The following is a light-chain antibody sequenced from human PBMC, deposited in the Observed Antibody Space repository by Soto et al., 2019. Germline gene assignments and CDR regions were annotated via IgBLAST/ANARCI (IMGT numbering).Light chain of an antibody. CDR1: SSDVGGYNF. Sequence: QSALTQHASVSGSPGQSITISCTGTSSDVGGYNFVSWYQQHPAKAPKLIIYDVSNRPSGVPIRFSASKSGSTASLTISGLQAEDEADYYCSSYTSDSTLFGGGTKVTVL. V-gene: IGLV2-14*03. CDR3: SSYTSDSTL. CDR2: DVS. J-gene: IGLJ2*01.